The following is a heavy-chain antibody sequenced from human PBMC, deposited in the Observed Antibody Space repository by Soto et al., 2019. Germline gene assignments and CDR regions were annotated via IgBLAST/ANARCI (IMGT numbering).Heavy chain of an antibody. V-gene: IGHV3-23*01. Sequence: PGGSLRLSCAVSGFTFSNYAMSWVRQAPGKGLEWVSGISGSGGGTYYADSVKGRFTISRDNSKNTLYLQMNSLRAEDTAVYYCAKDFPGITMVRGVSYYYGMDVWGQGTTVTVSS. CDR2: ISGSGGGT. D-gene: IGHD3-10*01. CDR3: AKDFPGITMVRGVSYYYGMDV. J-gene: IGHJ6*02. CDR1: GFTFSNYA.